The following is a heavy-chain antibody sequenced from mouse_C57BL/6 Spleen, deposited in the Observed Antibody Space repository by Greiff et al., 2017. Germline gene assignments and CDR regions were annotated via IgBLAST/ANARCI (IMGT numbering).Heavy chain of an antibody. CDR1: GYPFTSSW. Sequence: QVQLQQPGLELLNPGASGKRSSKAFGYPFTSSWSRWVKRRPGQGLEWIGGMDPSDSYTNYNQKFKGKAPLTVDTSSSTAYMQLSSLTSEDSAVYYCARSLITTVGGYFDYWGQGTTLTVSS. V-gene: IGHV1-50*01. CDR3: ARSLITTVGGYFDY. J-gene: IGHJ2*01. D-gene: IGHD1-1*01. CDR2: MDPSDSYT.